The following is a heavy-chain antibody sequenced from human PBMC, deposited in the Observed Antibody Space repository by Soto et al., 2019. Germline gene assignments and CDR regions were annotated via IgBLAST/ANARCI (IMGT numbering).Heavy chain of an antibody. CDR1: GFTFSNYA. CDR2: ISGSGGST. CDR3: AKPLSYYYDSSGYHYGMDV. J-gene: IGHJ6*02. Sequence: PGGSLRLSCAASGFTFSNYAMSWVRQAPGKGLEWVSAISGSGGSTSYADSVKGRFTISRDNSKNTLYLQINSLRAEDTAVYYCAKPLSYYYDSSGYHYGMDVWGQGTTVTVSS. V-gene: IGHV3-23*01. D-gene: IGHD3-22*01.